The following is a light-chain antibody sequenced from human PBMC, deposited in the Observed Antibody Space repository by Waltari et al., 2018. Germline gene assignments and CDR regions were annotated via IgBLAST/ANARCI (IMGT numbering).Light chain of an antibody. CDR2: DAS. V-gene: IGKV3-11*01. J-gene: IGKJ2*01. Sequence: EIVLTQSPATLSLSPGERAPLSCRASQSVSSYLAWYQQKPGQAPRLLIYDASNRATGIPARFSGSGSGTDFTLTISSLEPEDFAVYYCQQRSNWPRYTFGQGTKLEIK. CDR1: QSVSSY. CDR3: QQRSNWPRYT.